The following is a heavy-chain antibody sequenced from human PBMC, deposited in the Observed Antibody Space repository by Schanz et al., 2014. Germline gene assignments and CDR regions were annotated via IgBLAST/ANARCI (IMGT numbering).Heavy chain of an antibody. CDR1: GYTFTSHG. V-gene: IGHV1-18*01. J-gene: IGHJ4*02. Sequence: VQLVQSGAEVKRPGASVKVSCKASGYTFTSHGISWVRQAPGQGLEWMGWITAYNGDTNYALKLQGRVTMTTDTSTGTAYMELSSLTSEDTAVHYCARGRGFYDYWGQGTLVTVSS. D-gene: IGHD3-10*01. CDR2: ITAYNGDT. CDR3: ARGRGFYDY.